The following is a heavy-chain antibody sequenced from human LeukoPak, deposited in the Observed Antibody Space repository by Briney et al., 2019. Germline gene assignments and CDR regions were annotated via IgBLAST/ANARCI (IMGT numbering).Heavy chain of an antibody. J-gene: IGHJ4*02. D-gene: IGHD3-22*01. CDR2: ISWNSGSI. Sequence: GGSLRLSCAASGFTFSSYGMSWVRQAPGKGLEWVSGISWNSGSIGYADSVKGRFTISRDNAKNSLYLQMNSLRAEDTALYYCAKDASDSSGYNHYFDYWGQGTLVTVSS. V-gene: IGHV3-9*01. CDR3: AKDASDSSGYNHYFDY. CDR1: GFTFSSYG.